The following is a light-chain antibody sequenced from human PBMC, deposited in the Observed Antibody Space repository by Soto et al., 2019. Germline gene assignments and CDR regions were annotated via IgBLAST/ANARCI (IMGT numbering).Light chain of an antibody. J-gene: IGLJ1*01. CDR1: SRDVGGYNY. CDR3: SSFTLSTYV. CDR2: DVT. V-gene: IGLV2-14*01. Sequence: QSVLTQPAPVSGSPGQSITISCTGTSRDVGGYNYVSWYQHYPDKAPKLIIYDVTSRPSGVSDRFSGSKSGNTASLTISGLQPEDEAHYYCSSFTLSTYVFGSGTKVTVL.